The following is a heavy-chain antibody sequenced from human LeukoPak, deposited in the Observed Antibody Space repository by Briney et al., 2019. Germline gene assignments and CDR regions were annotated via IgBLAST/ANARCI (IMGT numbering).Heavy chain of an antibody. V-gene: IGHV1-69*05. J-gene: IGHJ4*02. CDR2: IIPIFGTA. CDR1: GGTFSSYA. CDR3: ARGPRWDSNYDAYYFDY. Sequence: GASVKVSCKASGGTFSSYAISWVRQAPGQGLEWMGGIIPIFGTANYAQKFQGRVTITTDESTSTAYMELSSLRSEDTAVYYCARGPRWDSNYDAYYFDYWGQGTLVTVSS. D-gene: IGHD4-11*01.